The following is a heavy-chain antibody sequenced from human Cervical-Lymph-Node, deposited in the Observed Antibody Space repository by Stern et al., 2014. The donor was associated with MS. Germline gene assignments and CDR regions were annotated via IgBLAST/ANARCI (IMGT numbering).Heavy chain of an antibody. J-gene: IGHJ4*02. Sequence: QVQLVQSGAEVKKPGASVKISCKAPGYKFTNYYIHWMRQAPGQGPEWMGMINPSGDSTTYAQKFQGRVTMTRDTSTSTVYMELSRLRSEDAAVYYCASGRLGYWGQGTQVTGSS. CDR3: ASGRLGY. V-gene: IGHV1-46*01. CDR2: INPSGDST. CDR1: GYKFTNYY.